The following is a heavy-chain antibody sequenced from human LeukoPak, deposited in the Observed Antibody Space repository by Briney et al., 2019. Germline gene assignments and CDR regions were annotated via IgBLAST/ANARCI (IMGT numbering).Heavy chain of an antibody. V-gene: IGHV3-23*01. CDR3: AKRYDSTGFYFCFDS. CDR2: VSTSGGST. Sequence: GGSLRLSCAASGFSFSNYAMTWVRQAPGKGLEWVSAVSTSGGSTYYADSVKGRFTASRDNSKNTLYLQMNSLRVEDTAVYYCAKRYDSTGFYFCFDSWGQGTLVTVSS. J-gene: IGHJ4*02. CDR1: GFSFSNYA. D-gene: IGHD3-22*01.